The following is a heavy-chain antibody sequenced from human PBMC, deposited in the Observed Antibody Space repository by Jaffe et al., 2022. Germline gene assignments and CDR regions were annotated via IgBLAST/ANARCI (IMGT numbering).Heavy chain of an antibody. Sequence: QVQLVQSGAEVKKPGASVKVSCKASGYTFTSYDINWVRQATGQGLEWMGWMNPNSGNTGYAQKFQGRVTMTRNTSISTAYMELSSLRSEDTAVYYCAISGYCSGGSCLHPPYYYYYMDVWGKGTTVTVSS. V-gene: IGHV1-8*01. J-gene: IGHJ6*03. D-gene: IGHD2-15*01. CDR1: GYTFTSYD. CDR2: MNPNSGNT. CDR3: AISGYCSGGSCLHPPYYYYYMDV.